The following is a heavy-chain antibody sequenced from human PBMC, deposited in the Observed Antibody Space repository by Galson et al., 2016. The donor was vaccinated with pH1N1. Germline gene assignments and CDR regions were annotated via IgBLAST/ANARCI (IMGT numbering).Heavy chain of an antibody. CDR3: ANLFYGDYVGYFDS. Sequence: PGKGLEWIGSIYYSGSTYYNPSLKSRVTISVDTSKNQFSLKLSSVTAADTAVYYCANLFYGDYVGYFDSWGLGTLVTVSS. J-gene: IGHJ4*02. D-gene: IGHD4-17*01. CDR2: IYYSGST. V-gene: IGHV4-39*01.